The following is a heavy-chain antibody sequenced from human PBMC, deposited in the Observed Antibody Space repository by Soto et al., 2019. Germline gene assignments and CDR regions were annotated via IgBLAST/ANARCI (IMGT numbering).Heavy chain of an antibody. D-gene: IGHD2-15*01. V-gene: IGHV1-69*08. J-gene: IGHJ4*02. CDR1: GGTFSSYT. Sequence: QVQLVQSGAEVKKPGSSVKVSCKASGGTFSSYTISWVRQAPGQGLEWVGRIIPILGIANYAQKFQGRVTMTADKSTSKAYMELSSLRSEDTAVYYCARDGRRPSDCRGGSCYDPFDYWGQGTLVTVSS. CDR3: ARDGRRPSDCRGGSCYDPFDY. CDR2: IIPILGIA.